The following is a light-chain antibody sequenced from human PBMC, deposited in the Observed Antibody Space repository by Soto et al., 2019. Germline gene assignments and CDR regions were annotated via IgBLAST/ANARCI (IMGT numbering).Light chain of an antibody. CDR2: EVS. J-gene: IGLJ1*01. Sequence: QSALAQPASVSRSPGQSITISCTGTSSDVGAYDFVSWYQQHPDKAPKLMIYEVSNRPSGVSYRFSGSKSVNTATLTISGLQAEDEADYYCSSYTTSSTRVFGTGTKLTV. CDR3: SSYTTSSTRV. V-gene: IGLV2-14*03. CDR1: SSDVGAYDF.